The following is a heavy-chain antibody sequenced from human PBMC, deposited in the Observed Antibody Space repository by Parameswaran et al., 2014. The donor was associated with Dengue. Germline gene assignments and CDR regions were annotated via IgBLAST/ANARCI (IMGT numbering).Heavy chain of an antibody. CDR2: ISWNSGSI. Sequence: PGKGLEWVSGISWNSGSIGYADSVKGRFTISRDNAKNSLYLQMNSLRAEDTALYYCAKDKEGIAVADYYYYGMDVWGQGTTVTVSS. J-gene: IGHJ6*02. CDR3: AKDKEGIAVADYYYYGMDV. V-gene: IGHV3-9*01. D-gene: IGHD6-19*01.